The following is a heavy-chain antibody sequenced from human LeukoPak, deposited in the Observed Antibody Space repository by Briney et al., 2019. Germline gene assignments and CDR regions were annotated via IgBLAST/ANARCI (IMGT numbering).Heavy chain of an antibody. Sequence: SETLSLTCAVYGGSFSGYYWSWIRQPPGKGLEWIGEINHSGSTNYNPSLKSRVTISVDTSKNQFSLKLSSVTAADTAVYYCARGPGYSSSWYTYWGQGTLVTVSS. V-gene: IGHV4-34*01. CDR2: INHSGST. CDR3: ARGPGYSSSWYTY. J-gene: IGHJ4*02. CDR1: GGSFSGYY. D-gene: IGHD6-13*01.